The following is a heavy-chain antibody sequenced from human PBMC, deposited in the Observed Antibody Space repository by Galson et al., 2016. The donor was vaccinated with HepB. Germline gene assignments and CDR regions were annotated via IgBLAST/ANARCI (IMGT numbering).Heavy chain of an antibody. D-gene: IGHD3-10*02. J-gene: IGHJ6*02. Sequence: SLRLSCAAPGFTFSNYAMTWVRQAPGKGLEWISTINNNDDSTYYADPVQGRFTISRDKSKNTLFLQMNSLRAEDTAVYYCAKDWSTTTCVQGCLDVWGQGTTVTVSS. V-gene: IGHV3-23*01. CDR1: GFTFSNYA. CDR2: INNNDDST. CDR3: AKDWSTTTCVQGCLDV.